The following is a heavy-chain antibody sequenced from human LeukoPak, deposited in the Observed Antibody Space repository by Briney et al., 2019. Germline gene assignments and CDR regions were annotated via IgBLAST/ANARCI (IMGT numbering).Heavy chain of an antibody. CDR1: GYPFTSYG. CDR2: IRAYNGNT. D-gene: IGHD3-3*01. Sequence: ASVKVFCKASGYPFTSYGISWVRQAPGQGLEWMGSIRAYNGNTNYAQKLQGRVTMTTDTSTSTAYMELRSLRSDDSAVYYCARDRPTIFHYYYYMDVEGKGTTVTISS. V-gene: IGHV1-18*01. J-gene: IGHJ6*03. CDR3: ARDRPTIFHYYYYMDV.